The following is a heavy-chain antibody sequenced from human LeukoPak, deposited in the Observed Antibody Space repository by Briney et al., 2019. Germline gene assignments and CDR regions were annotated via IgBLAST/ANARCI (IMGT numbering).Heavy chain of an antibody. V-gene: IGHV3-23*01. CDR1: GFTFSSYA. J-gene: IGHJ4*02. Sequence: PGGSLRLSCAASGFTFSSYAMSWVRQAPGKGLEWVSAISGIGGSTYYADSVKGRFTISRDNSKNTLYLQMNSLRAEDTAVYYCAKDRRSSGWHWFDYWGQGTLVTVSS. D-gene: IGHD6-19*01. CDR3: AKDRRSSGWHWFDY. CDR2: ISGIGGST.